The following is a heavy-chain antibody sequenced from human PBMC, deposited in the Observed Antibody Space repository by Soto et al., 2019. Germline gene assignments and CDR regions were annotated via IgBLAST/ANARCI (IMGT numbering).Heavy chain of an antibody. CDR3: AKTPYYYDSSGYYPGDY. J-gene: IGHJ4*02. CDR1: GFTFSSYA. CDR2: ISGSGGST. D-gene: IGHD3-22*01. Sequence: LRLSCAASGFTFSSYAMSWVRQAPGKGLEWVSAISGSGGSTYYADSVKGRFTISRDNSKNTLYLQMNSLRAEDTAVYYCAKTPYYYDSSGYYPGDYWGQGTLVTVSS. V-gene: IGHV3-23*01.